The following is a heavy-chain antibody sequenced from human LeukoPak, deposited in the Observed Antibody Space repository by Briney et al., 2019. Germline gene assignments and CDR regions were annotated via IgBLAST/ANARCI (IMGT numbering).Heavy chain of an antibody. D-gene: IGHD1-1*01. CDR1: GYTFTSYY. CDR2: INPSGGST. CDR3: ARGGGRTVKEDAFDI. Sequence: GASVKVSCKASGYTFTSYYMHWVRQAPGQGLEWMGIINPSGGSTSYAQKFQGRVTMTRDTSTSTVYMELSSLRSEDTAVYYCARGGGRTVKEDAFDIWGQGTMVTVSS. J-gene: IGHJ3*02. V-gene: IGHV1-46*01.